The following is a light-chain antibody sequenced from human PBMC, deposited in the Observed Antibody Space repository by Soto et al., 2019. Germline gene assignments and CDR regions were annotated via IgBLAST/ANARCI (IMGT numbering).Light chain of an antibody. CDR3: QTWGTGIRV. CDR2: LNSDGSH. CDR1: SGHSSYA. Sequence: QPVLTQSPSASASLGASVKLTCTLSSGHSSYAIAWLQQQPEKGPRYLMKLNSDGSHNEGDGIPDRFSGSSSGAERYLTISSLQSEDEADYYCQTWGTGIRVFGGGTKLTVL. J-gene: IGLJ2*01. V-gene: IGLV4-69*01.